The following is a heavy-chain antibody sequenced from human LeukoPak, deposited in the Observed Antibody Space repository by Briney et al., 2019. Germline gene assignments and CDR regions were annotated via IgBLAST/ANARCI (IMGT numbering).Heavy chain of an antibody. CDR1: DFTFA. V-gene: IGHV3-23*01. J-gene: IGHJ4*02. D-gene: IGHD1-1*01. CDR3: VRMRGPERRHCFDY. CDR2: INGRGDDS. Sequence: GGSLRLSCVVSDFTFAISWVRQAPGKGLEWISTINGRGDDSFHADSVKGRFTISRDTSKNTLYLHMSSLRAADTAMYFCVRMRGPERRHCFDYWSQGALLIVSS.